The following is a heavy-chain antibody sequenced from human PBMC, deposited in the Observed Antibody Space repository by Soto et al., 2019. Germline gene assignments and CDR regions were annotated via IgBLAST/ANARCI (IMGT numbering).Heavy chain of an antibody. J-gene: IGHJ4*02. D-gene: IGHD2-15*01. CDR3: SWSTVVVPAADY. V-gene: IGHV1-3*01. CDR2: INAGNGNT. CDR1: GYTFTSYA. Sequence: QVQLVQSGAEVKKPGASVKVSCKASGYTFTSYAMHWVRQAPGQRLEWMGWINAGNGNTKYSQKFQGSVTITRDTSASTAHMGLLRLESGATAGYCCSWSTVVVPAADYLGPGTLVTVSS.